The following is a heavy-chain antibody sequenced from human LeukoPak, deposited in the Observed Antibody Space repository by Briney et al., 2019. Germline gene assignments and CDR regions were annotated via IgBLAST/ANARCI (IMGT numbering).Heavy chain of an antibody. Sequence: SGGSLRLSCAASGFTFSSYAMSWVRQAPGKGLEWVSAISGSGGSTYYADSVKGRSTISRDNSKNTLYLQMNSLRAEDTAVYYCAKRGGHDFWSGYSFDYWGQGTLVTVSS. CDR3: AKRGGHDFWSGYSFDY. CDR2: ISGSGGST. J-gene: IGHJ4*02. CDR1: GFTFSSYA. V-gene: IGHV3-23*01. D-gene: IGHD3-3*01.